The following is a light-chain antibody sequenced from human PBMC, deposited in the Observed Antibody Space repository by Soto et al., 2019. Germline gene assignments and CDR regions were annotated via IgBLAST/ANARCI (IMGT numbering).Light chain of an antibody. Sequence: EVVLTQSPGTLSLSPGERATLSCRASHSVSSSYLAWYQQKPGQAPRLLIYGASRRTTGIPDRFSGTGSGTDFTLTISRLEPEDVAVYYCEQYGSAPLTFGGGTKVEIK. CDR3: EQYGSAPLT. CDR2: GAS. J-gene: IGKJ4*01. V-gene: IGKV3-20*01. CDR1: HSVSSSY.